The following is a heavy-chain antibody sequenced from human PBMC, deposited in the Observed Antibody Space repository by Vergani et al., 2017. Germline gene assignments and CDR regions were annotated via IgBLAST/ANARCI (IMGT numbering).Heavy chain of an antibody. V-gene: IGHV3-53*02. CDR1: GFTVSSNY. CDR3: ARISSQSSIAARPAWYYFDY. Sequence: EVQLVETGGGLIQPGGSLRPSCAASGFTVSSNYMSWVRQAPGKGLEWVSVIYSGGSTYYADSVKGRFTISRDNSKNTLYLQMNSLRAEDTAVYYCARISSQSSIAARPAWYYFDYWGQGTLVTVSS. D-gene: IGHD6-6*01. CDR2: IYSGGST. J-gene: IGHJ4*02.